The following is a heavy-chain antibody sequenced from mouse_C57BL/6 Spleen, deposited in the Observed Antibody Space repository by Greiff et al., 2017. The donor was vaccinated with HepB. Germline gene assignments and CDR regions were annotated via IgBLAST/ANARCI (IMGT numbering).Heavy chain of an antibody. CDR3: ARRGYDYDGYAMDY. Sequence: EVKLVESGGGLVQPGGSLKLSCAASGFTFSDYYMYWVRQTPEKRLEWVAYISNGGGSTYYPDTVKGRFTISRDNAKNTLYLQMSSLKSEDTAMYYCARRGYDYDGYAMDYWGQGTSVTVSS. CDR1: GFTFSDYY. D-gene: IGHD2-4*01. CDR2: ISNGGGST. J-gene: IGHJ4*01. V-gene: IGHV5-12*01.